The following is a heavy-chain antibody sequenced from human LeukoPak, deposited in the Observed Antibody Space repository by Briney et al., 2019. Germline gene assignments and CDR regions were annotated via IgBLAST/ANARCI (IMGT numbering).Heavy chain of an antibody. CDR3: AKDFFRYSYGKDPLDY. CDR1: GYTFTGYY. V-gene: IGHV1-2*02. J-gene: IGHJ4*02. Sequence: GASVKVSCKASGYTFTGYYMHWVRRAPGQGLEWMGWINPNSGGTNYAQKFQGRVTMTRDTSISTAYMELSRLRSDDTAVYYCAKDFFRYSYGKDPLDYWGQGTLVTVSS. D-gene: IGHD5-18*01. CDR2: INPNSGGT.